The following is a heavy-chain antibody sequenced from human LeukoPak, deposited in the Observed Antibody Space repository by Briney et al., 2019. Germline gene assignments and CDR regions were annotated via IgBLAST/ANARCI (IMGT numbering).Heavy chain of an antibody. J-gene: IGHJ4*02. V-gene: IGHV3-49*04. CDR2: IRSKNYGGTT. D-gene: IGHD5-12*01. CDR3: TRIIVATKDY. Sequence: PGGSLRLSCAASGFIFNNYAVNWVRQAPGKGLEWVGFIRSKNYGGTTEYAASVKGRFTISRDDSKSIAYLQMNSLKTEDTAVYYCTRIIVATKDYWGQGTLVTVSS. CDR1: GFIFNNYA.